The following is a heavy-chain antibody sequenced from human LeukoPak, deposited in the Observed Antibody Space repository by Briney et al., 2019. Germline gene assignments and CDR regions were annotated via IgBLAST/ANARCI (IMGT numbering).Heavy chain of an antibody. Sequence: GGSLRLSCAASGFTFSSYWMSWVRQAPGKGLEWVAFIRYDGSNKYYADSVKGRFTISRDNSKNTLYLQMNSLRAEDTAVYYCARDGGWELLYYYYYYMDVWGKGTTVTVSS. D-gene: IGHD1-26*01. CDR1: GFTFSSYW. CDR2: IRYDGSNK. J-gene: IGHJ6*03. CDR3: ARDGGWELLYYYYYYMDV. V-gene: IGHV3-30*02.